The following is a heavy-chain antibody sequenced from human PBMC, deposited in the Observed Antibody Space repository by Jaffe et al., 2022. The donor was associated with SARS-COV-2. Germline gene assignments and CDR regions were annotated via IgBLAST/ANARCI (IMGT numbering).Heavy chain of an antibody. V-gene: IGHV4-31*03. CDR2: IYNSGRP. Sequence: QVQLQESGPGLVKPSQTLSLTCTVSGASISSGGYYWSWFRQHPGKGLEWIGYIYNSGRPYYNPSLKSRLMISADTSRMQVSLEMSSMTAADSAMYYCARGVPSPHGPTNWFDPWGQGTLVTVSS. J-gene: IGHJ5*02. CDR1: GASISSGGYY. CDR3: ARGVPSPHGPTNWFDP.